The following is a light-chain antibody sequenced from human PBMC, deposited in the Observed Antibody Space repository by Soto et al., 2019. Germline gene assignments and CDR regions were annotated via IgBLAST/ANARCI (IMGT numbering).Light chain of an antibody. CDR3: QQYGRSPLA. V-gene: IGKV3-20*01. CDR2: GAS. Sequence: EIVLTQSPGTLSLSPGERATLSCRASQSVSSSYLAWYQQKPGQAPRLLIYGASSRATGIPDRFSGSGSGTDCTRTISRLEPEDFAVYYCQQYGRSPLAFGQGTKVEIK. J-gene: IGKJ1*01. CDR1: QSVSSSY.